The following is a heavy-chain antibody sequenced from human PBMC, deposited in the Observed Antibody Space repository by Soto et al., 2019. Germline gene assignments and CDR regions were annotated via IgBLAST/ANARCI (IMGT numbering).Heavy chain of an antibody. CDR2: ISGSGGST. D-gene: IGHD6-13*01. J-gene: IGHJ6*02. V-gene: IGHV3-23*01. CDR1: GFTFSSYA. Sequence: PGGSLRLSCAASGFTFSSYAMSWVRQAPGKGLEWVSAISGSGGSTYYADSVKGRFTISRDNSKNTLYLQMNSPRAEDTAVYYCAKSLIPGIAKYYYYGMDVWGQGTTVTVSS. CDR3: AKSLIPGIAKYYYYGMDV.